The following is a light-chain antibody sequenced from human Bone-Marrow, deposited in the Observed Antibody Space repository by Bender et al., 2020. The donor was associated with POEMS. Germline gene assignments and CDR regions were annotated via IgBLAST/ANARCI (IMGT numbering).Light chain of an antibody. J-gene: IGLJ1*01. CDR1: SSDVANYKY. CDR3: SSYTSRSTLV. V-gene: IGLV2-14*01. Sequence: QSALTQPASVSGSPGQSITISCTGTSSDVANYKYVSWYQQQPGKAPKLMIYEVSNRPSGVSNRFSGSKSGNTASLTISGLQAEDEADYYCSSYTSRSTLVFGSGTKVAVL. CDR2: EVS.